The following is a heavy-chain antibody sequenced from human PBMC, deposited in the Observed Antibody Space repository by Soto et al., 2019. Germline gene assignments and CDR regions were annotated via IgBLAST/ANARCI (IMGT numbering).Heavy chain of an antibody. CDR2: IGGSGRTT. J-gene: IGHJ4*02. D-gene: IGHD3-22*01. CDR3: AKSRYSDSSGDFYDY. CDR1: VFTFNNYA. Sequence: EVQLLESGGGLVQPGGSLSLSCAASVFTFNNYAMSWVRQAPGKGLEWVSGIGGSGRTTYYADSVKGRFTISRDNSNNTLFLQMNSLRAEDTAVYYCAKSRYSDSSGDFYDYWGQGTLVTVSS. V-gene: IGHV3-23*01.